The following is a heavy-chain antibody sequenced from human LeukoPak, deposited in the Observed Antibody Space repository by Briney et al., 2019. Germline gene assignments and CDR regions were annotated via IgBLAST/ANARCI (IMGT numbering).Heavy chain of an antibody. CDR1: GYTLTELS. Sequence: ASVKVSCKVSGYTLTELSMHWVRQAPGKGLEWMGGFDPEDGETIYAQKFQGRVTMTEDTSTDTAYMELSSLRSEDTAVYYCATGPGGGDAFDIWGQGTMVTVSS. J-gene: IGHJ3*02. CDR3: ATGPGGGDAFDI. V-gene: IGHV1-24*01. CDR2: FDPEDGET. D-gene: IGHD3-10*01.